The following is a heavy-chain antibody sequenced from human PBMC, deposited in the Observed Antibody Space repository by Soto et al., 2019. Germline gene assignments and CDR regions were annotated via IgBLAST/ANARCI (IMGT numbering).Heavy chain of an antibody. CDR3: SRGPIAAAGRGWFDP. J-gene: IGHJ5*02. D-gene: IGHD6-13*01. Sequence: QVQLQESGPGLVKPSGTLSLTCAVSGGSISSSNWWSWVRQPPGKGLEWIGEIYHSGSTNYNPSLKSRGAIPVDKAKNQCALKLSSVTAADTAVYYGSRGPIAAAGRGWFDPWGQGTLVTVS. CDR1: GGSISSSNW. CDR2: IYHSGST. V-gene: IGHV4-4*02.